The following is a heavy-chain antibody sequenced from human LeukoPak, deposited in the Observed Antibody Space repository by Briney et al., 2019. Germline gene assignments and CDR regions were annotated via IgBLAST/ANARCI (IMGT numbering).Heavy chain of an antibody. CDR2: INPNSGGT. CDR3: ARDLGYCTNGVCYGGNWFDP. V-gene: IGHV1-2*02. CDR1: GYTFTGYY. Sequence: GASVKVSCKASGYTFTGYYMHWARQAPGQGLEWMGWINPNSGGTNYAQKFQGRVTMTRDTSISTAYMELSRLRSDDTAVYYCARDLGYCTNGVCYGGNWFDPWGQGTLVTVSS. D-gene: IGHD2-8*01. J-gene: IGHJ5*02.